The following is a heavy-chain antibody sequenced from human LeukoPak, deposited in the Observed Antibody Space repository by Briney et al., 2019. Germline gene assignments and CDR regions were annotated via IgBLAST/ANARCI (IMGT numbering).Heavy chain of an antibody. V-gene: IGHV3-23*01. CDR3: ARRATTREFDF. CDR1: GFTFSSYS. D-gene: IGHD1-26*01. CDR2: ISAGGGLT. Sequence: GGSLRLSCAASGFTFSSYSMHWVRPAPGKGMEWVSAISAGGGLTNYADSVRGRFTISRDNSKNTVYLYMNSLRADDTAVYYCARRATTREFDFWGQGTLVTVSS. J-gene: IGHJ4*02.